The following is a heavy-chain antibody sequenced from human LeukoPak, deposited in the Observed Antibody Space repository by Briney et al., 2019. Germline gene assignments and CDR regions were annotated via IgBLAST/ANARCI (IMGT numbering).Heavy chain of an antibody. CDR2: IKQDGSEK. CDR1: GFTFSSYW. Sequence: GGSLRLSCAASGFTFSSYWMSWVRQAPGKGLEWVANIKQDGSEKYYVDSVKGRFTISRDNAKNSLWLQMNSLRAEDTAVYYCARGEGDSGGNFVGDYWGQGTLVTVSS. CDR3: ARGEGDSGGNFVGDY. D-gene: IGHD4-23*01. V-gene: IGHV3-7*01. J-gene: IGHJ4*02.